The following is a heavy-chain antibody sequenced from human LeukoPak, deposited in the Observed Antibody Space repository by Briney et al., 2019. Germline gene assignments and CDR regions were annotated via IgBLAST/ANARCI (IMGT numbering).Heavy chain of an antibody. V-gene: IGHV3-9*03. CDR1: GFTFDDYA. CDR2: ISWNSGSI. J-gene: IGHJ6*03. CDR3: VKGSVAEIYFYYYMDV. D-gene: IGHD6-19*01. Sequence: GGSLRLSCAASGFTFDDYAMHWVRQAPGKGLEWVSGISWNSGSIGYADSVKGRFTISRDNAKNSLYLQMNSLRAEDMALYYCVKGSVAEIYFYYYMDVWDKGTTVTVSS.